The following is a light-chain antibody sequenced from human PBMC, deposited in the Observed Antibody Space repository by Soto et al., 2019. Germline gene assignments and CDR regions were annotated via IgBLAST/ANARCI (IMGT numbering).Light chain of an antibody. Sequence: QSALTQPASVSGSPGQSITISCTGTGSDIGGYNHVSWYQHHPGKAPKLIIYEVTNRPSGISNRFSGSKSGNTASLTSSGLQADDEADYYCSSYTSTSSYVFGTGTKLTVL. CDR2: EVT. CDR3: SSYTSTSSYV. V-gene: IGLV2-14*01. J-gene: IGLJ1*01. CDR1: GSDIGGYNH.